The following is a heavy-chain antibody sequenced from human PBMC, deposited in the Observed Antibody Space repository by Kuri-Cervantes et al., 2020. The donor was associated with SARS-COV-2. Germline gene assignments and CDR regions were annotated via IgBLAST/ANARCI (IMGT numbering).Heavy chain of an antibody. CDR1: GFTFSAYA. V-gene: IGHV3-23*01. CDR2: ISDSGINT. D-gene: IGHD4-23*01. CDR3: AKARPSGGY. J-gene: IGHJ4*02. Sequence: GESLKISCAASGFTFSAYAMSWVRQAPGRGLEWVSGISDSGINTYYPDSVRGRLTISRDNSKNMLYLQMHSLRVEDTAVYYCAKARPSGGYWGQGTLVPSPQ.